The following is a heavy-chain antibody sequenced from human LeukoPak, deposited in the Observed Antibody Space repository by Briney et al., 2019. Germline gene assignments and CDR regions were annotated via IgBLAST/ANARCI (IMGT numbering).Heavy chain of an antibody. V-gene: IGHV4-39*01. D-gene: IGHD2-21*01. J-gene: IGHJ4*02. CDR1: GGSISSSNSY. CDR3: ARHIQGANVCDY. CDR2: LSYSGST. Sequence: SETLSLTCTVSGGSISSSNSYWGWIRQPPGKGLEWIGTLSYSGSTYYNPSLKSRITISVDTSKSQFSLRLSSVTAAGTALYYCARHIQGANVCDYWGQGTLVTVPS.